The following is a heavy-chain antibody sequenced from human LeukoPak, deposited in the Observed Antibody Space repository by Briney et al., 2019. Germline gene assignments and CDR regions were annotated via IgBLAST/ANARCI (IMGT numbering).Heavy chain of an antibody. CDR1: GGSFSGYY. CDR3: ARGYCSGGSCYRRPYYYYYMDV. Sequence: SETLSLTCAVYGGSFSGYYWSWIRQPPGKGLEWIGEINHSGSTNYNSSLKSRVTISVDTSKNQFSLKLSSVTAADTAVYYCARGYCSGGSCYRRPYYYYYMDVWGKGTTVTVSS. D-gene: IGHD2-15*01. V-gene: IGHV4-34*01. CDR2: INHSGST. J-gene: IGHJ6*03.